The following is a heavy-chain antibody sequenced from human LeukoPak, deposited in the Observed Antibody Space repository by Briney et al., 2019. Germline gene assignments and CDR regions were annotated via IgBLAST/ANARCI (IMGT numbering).Heavy chain of an antibody. D-gene: IGHD6-19*01. Sequence: GGSLRLSCAASGFTFSDYYMSWIRQAPGKGLEWVSLISWDGDITYYADSVKGRFTISRDNSKNSLYLQMNSLKTEDTAFYYCAKEGSSGWLDAFDIWGQGTMVTVSS. CDR1: GFTFSDYY. V-gene: IGHV3-43*01. CDR3: AKEGSSGWLDAFDI. J-gene: IGHJ3*02. CDR2: ISWDGDIT.